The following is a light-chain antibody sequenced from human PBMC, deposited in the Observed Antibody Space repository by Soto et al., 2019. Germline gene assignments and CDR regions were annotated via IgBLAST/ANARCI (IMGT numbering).Light chain of an antibody. CDR2: DAT. Sequence: QSVLTQPPSVSAAPGQRVTISCSGKSSHIGDNDVAWFRHPPGTAPELLIYDATKRPSGIPDRISGYQSGTSATLGISGLQTGDKAGYYCGTWDSSLSAVVFGGGTKLTVL. CDR1: SSHIGDND. V-gene: IGLV1-51*01. CDR3: GTWDSSLSAVV. J-gene: IGLJ3*02.